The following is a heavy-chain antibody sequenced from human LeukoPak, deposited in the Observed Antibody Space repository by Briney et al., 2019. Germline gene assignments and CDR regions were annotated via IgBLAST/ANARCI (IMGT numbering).Heavy chain of an antibody. CDR2: IWYDGSNK. CDR3: ARDPRGYCSGGSCYSGYFDY. CDR1: GFTFSSYG. Sequence: GRSLRLSCGASGFTFSSYGMHWVRQAPGKGLEWVAVIWYDGSNKYYADSVKGRFTISRDNSKNTLYLQMNSLRAEDTAVYYCARDPRGYCSGGSCYSGYFDYWGQGTLVTVSS. D-gene: IGHD2-15*01. V-gene: IGHV3-33*01. J-gene: IGHJ4*02.